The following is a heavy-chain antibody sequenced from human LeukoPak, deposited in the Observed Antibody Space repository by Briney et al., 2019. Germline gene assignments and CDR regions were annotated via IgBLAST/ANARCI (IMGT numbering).Heavy chain of an antibody. J-gene: IGHJ4*02. D-gene: IGHD3-22*01. CDR1: GFTFSSYA. Sequence: PGGSLRLSCAASGFTFSSYAMNWVRQAPGKGLEWVSAISGSGGSTYYADSVKGRFTISRDNSKNTLYLQMNSLRAEDTAVYYCAKVSQTYYYDSSGYSPFDYWGQGTLVTVSS. V-gene: IGHV3-23*01. CDR2: ISGSGGST. CDR3: AKVSQTYYYDSSGYSPFDY.